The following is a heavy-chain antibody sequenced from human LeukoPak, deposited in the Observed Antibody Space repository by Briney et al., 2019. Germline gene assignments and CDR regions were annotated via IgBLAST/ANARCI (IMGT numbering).Heavy chain of an antibody. D-gene: IGHD1-7*01. Sequence: GGSLRLSCAASGFTFDDYAMHWVRQAPGKGLEWVSGISWNSGSIGYADSVKGRFTISRGNAKNSLYLQMNSLRAEDTALCYCAKVRMNSYAVDIWGQGTMVTVSS. CDR2: ISWNSGSI. CDR3: AKVRMNSYAVDI. J-gene: IGHJ3*02. CDR1: GFTFDDYA. V-gene: IGHV3-9*01.